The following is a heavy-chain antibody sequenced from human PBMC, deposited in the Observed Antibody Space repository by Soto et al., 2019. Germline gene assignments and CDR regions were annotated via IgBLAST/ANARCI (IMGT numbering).Heavy chain of an antibody. CDR2: FDPEDGET. Sequence: ASVKVSRKVSGYTLTELSMHWVRQAPAKGLEWMGGFDPEDGETIYAQKFQGRVTMTEDTSTDTAYMELSSLRSEDTAVYYCASSVLRFWEPLPWGQGTLVTVSS. CDR3: ASSVLRFWEPLP. D-gene: IGHD3-3*01. V-gene: IGHV1-24*01. CDR1: GYTLTELS. J-gene: IGHJ5*02.